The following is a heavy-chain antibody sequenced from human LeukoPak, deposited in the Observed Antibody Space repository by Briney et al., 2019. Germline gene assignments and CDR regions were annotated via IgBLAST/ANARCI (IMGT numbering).Heavy chain of an antibody. V-gene: IGHV3-11*05. Sequence: GGSLRLSCADSGFIFCDYYMSGSRQAPGKGLEWVSYISSTSSYTAYADSVKGRFTISRDNAKNSLYLQMNSLRAEDTAVYFCAKATNTATGTPTLAIDYWGQGTLVTVSS. D-gene: IGHD6-13*01. J-gene: IGHJ4*02. CDR3: AKATNTATGTPTLAIDY. CDR1: GFIFCDYY. CDR2: ISSTSSYT.